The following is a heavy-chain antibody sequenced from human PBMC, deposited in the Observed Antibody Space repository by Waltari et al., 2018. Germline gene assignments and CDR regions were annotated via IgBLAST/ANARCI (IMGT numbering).Heavy chain of an antibody. Sequence: QVQLQESGPGLVKPSETLSLTCTVSGGSISSYYWSWIRQPAGKGLEWIGRIYTSGSTNYNPSLKSRVTMSADTSKNQFSLKLSSVTAADTAVYYCARDQRGDWYYYDSSGYYSPFDYWGQGTLVTVSS. J-gene: IGHJ4*02. CDR3: ARDQRGDWYYYDSSGYYSPFDY. V-gene: IGHV4-4*07. CDR2: IYTSGST. CDR1: GGSISSYY. D-gene: IGHD3-22*01.